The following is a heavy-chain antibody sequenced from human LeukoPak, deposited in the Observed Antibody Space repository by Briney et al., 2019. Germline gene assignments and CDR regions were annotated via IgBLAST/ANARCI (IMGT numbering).Heavy chain of an antibody. J-gene: IGHJ4*02. V-gene: IGHV4-31*03. D-gene: IGHD3-22*01. CDR2: IYYSVST. CDR1: GGSISSGGYY. CDR3: ASTMTRGGFDY. Sequence: PSETLSLTCTVSGGSISSGGYYWSWLRQHPGKDLEWIGYIYYSVSTYYNPSLKSRVTISVDTSKNQFSLKLSSVTAADTAVYYCASTMTRGGFDYWGQGTLVTVSS.